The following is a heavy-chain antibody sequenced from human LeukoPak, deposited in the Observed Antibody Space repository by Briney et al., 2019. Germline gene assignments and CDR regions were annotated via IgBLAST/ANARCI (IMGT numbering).Heavy chain of an antibody. J-gene: IGHJ5*02. Sequence: PSETLSLTCTVSGGSISSSSYYWGWIRQPPGKGLEWIGSIYYSGSTYYNPSLKSRVTISVDTSKDQFSLNLSSVTAADTAVYYCARQEIGLRSFDPWGQGTLVTVSS. CDR3: ARQEIGLRSFDP. D-gene: IGHD3/OR15-3a*01. CDR2: IYYSGST. V-gene: IGHV4-39*01. CDR1: GGSISSSSYY.